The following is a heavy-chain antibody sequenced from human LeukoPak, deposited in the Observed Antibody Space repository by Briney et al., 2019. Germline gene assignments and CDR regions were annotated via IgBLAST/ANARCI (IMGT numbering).Heavy chain of an antibody. V-gene: IGHV1-46*01. CDR3: AREGYYYDSSGYPGAFDI. CDR1: GYTFTSYY. CDR2: INPSGGST. Sequence: GASVKVSCKASGYTFTSYYMHWVRQAPGQGLEWMGIINPSGGSTSYAQKFQGRVTMTRDMSTSTVYMELSSLRSEDTAVYYCAREGYYYDSSGYPGAFDIWGQGTMVTVSS. D-gene: IGHD3-22*01. J-gene: IGHJ3*02.